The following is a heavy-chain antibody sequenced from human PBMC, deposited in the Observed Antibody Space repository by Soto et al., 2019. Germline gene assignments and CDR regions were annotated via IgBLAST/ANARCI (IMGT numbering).Heavy chain of an antibody. CDR2: IIPILGIA. V-gene: IGHV1-69*02. CDR1: GGTFSSYT. Sequence: SVKVSCKASGGTFSSYTISWVRQAPGQGLEWMGRIIPILGIANYAQKFQGRVTITADKSTSTAYMELSSLRSEDTAAYYCATTSSGWYGIDYWAQGTLVTVSS. J-gene: IGHJ4*02. D-gene: IGHD6-19*01. CDR3: ATTSSGWYGIDY.